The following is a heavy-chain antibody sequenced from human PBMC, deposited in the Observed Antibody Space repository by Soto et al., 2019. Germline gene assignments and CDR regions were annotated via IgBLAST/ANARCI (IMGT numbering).Heavy chain of an antibody. D-gene: IGHD6-13*01. CDR1: GFTFSTYG. V-gene: IGHV3-33*06. J-gene: IGHJ4*02. Sequence: QVQLVESGGGVVQPGRSLRLSCAASGFTFSTYGMHWVRQAPGKGLEWVAVIWYDGSVKYYADSVKGRFTISRDNSKNTLYLQMNSLRAEDTAVFYCAKSQRSSWSTIDYWGQGTLATVSS. CDR3: AKSQRSSWSTIDY. CDR2: IWYDGSVK.